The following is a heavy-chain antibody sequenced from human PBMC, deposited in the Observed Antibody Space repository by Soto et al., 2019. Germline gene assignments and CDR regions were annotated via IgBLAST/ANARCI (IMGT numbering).Heavy chain of an antibody. D-gene: IGHD7-27*01. CDR3: ARRNWVWVAFDI. V-gene: IGHV3-13*04. J-gene: IGHJ3*02. CDR2: IGTAGDT. CDR1: GFTFSSYD. Sequence: EVQLVESGGGLVQPGGSLRLSCAASGFTFSSYDMHWVRQATGEGLEWVSAIGTAGDTYYPGSVKGRFTISRENAKNSLYLQMNSLRAGDTAVYYCARRNWVWVAFDIWGQGTMVTVSS.